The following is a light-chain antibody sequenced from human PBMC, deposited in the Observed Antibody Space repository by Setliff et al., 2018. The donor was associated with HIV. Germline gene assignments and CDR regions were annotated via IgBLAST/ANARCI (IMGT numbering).Light chain of an antibody. J-gene: IGLJ1*01. CDR1: NSDVGGYNY. CDR2: GVS. V-gene: IGLV2-14*01. Sequence: QSVLTQPASVSGSPGQSITISCTGTNSDVGGYNYVSWYQQYPGKAPKLMIYGVSNRPSGVSNRFSGSKSGSTASLTISELQAEDEAEYYCSSYRSNNPYVFGTGTKVTVL. CDR3: SSYRSNNPYV.